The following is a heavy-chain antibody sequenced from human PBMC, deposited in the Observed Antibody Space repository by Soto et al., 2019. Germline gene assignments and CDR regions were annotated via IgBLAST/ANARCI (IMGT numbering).Heavy chain of an antibody. CDR2: ISGSGGST. Sequence: EVQLLESGGGLVQPGGSLRLSCAASGFTFSSYAMSWVRQAPGKGLEWVSAISGSGGSTYYADSVKGRFTISRDNSKNKLYLQMNSLRAEDTTVYYCAKDLDPTGIVVVPAAIRAWGQGTLVTVSS. D-gene: IGHD2-2*01. CDR1: GFTFSSYA. V-gene: IGHV3-23*01. CDR3: AKDLDPTGIVVVPAAIRA. J-gene: IGHJ5*02.